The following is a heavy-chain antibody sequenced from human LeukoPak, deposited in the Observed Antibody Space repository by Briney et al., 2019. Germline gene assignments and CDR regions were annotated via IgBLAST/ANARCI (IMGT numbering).Heavy chain of an antibody. CDR2: IKQDGSEK. J-gene: IGHJ4*02. CDR3: ARVGNYYGSGSYFDY. V-gene: IGHV3-7*01. Sequence: GGSLRLSCAASGFTFSSYWMSWVRQAPGKGLEWVANIKQDGSEKYYVDSVKGRFTISRDNAKNSLYLQMNSLRAEDTAVYYCARVGNYYGSGSYFDYWGQGTLVTVSS. CDR1: GFTFSSYW. D-gene: IGHD3-10*01.